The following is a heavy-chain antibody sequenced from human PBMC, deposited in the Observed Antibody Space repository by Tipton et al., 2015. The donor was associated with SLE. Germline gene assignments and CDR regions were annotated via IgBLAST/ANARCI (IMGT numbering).Heavy chain of an antibody. D-gene: IGHD5-18*01. V-gene: IGHV3-9*01. CDR3: AKDMGYPGYYYGMDV. Sequence: SLRLSCAASGFTFDDYAMHWVRQAPGKGLEGVSGISWNSGSIGYADSVKGRFTISRDNAKNSLYLQMNSLRAEDTALYYCAKDMGYPGYYYGMDVWGQGTTVTVSS. J-gene: IGHJ6*02. CDR1: GFTFDDYA. CDR2: ISWNSGSI.